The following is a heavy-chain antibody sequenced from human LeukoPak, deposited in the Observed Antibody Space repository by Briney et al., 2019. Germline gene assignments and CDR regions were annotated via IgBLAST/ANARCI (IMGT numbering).Heavy chain of an antibody. J-gene: IGHJ4*02. D-gene: IGHD5-18*01. Sequence: GGSLRLSCAASGFTFSDYGMHWVRQAPGKGLQWVALISYDGSKKYYEDSVKGRFTISRDNSKSTLYLQMNSLRAEDTAIYYCARDRYGYEGPFDYWGQGTLVTVSS. CDR3: ARDRYGYEGPFDY. CDR1: GFTFSDYG. CDR2: ISYDGSKK. V-gene: IGHV3-30*05.